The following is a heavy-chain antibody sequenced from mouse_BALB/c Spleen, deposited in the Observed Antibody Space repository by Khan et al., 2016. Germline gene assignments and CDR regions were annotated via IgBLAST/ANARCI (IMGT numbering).Heavy chain of an antibody. V-gene: IGHV1-69*02. CDR3: TRDYGYDFDY. CDR2: IYPSDSYT. J-gene: IGHJ2*01. Sequence: QVQLMQSGAELVRPGASVKLSCKASGYTFTSYWINWVKQRPGQGLDWIGNIYPSDSYTNYNQKFKDKATLTVDKSSSTAYMQLSSPTSEDSAVDYCTRDYGYDFDYWGQGTTLTVSS. D-gene: IGHD1-2*01. CDR1: GYTFTSYW.